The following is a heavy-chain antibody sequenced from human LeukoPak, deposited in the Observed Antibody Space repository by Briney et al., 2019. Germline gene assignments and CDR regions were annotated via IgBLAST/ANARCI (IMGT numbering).Heavy chain of an antibody. CDR1: GFTFSDYG. Sequence: GGSLRLSCSASGFTFSDYGMHWVRQAPGKGLEYVSAISSNGVSTYYADSAKGRFTISRDNSKNTLYLEMSSLRAEDTAAYYCVTNTYGPLFDYWGQGTLVTVSS. J-gene: IGHJ4*02. D-gene: IGHD5-18*01. V-gene: IGHV3-64D*06. CDR3: VTNTYGPLFDY. CDR2: ISSNGVST.